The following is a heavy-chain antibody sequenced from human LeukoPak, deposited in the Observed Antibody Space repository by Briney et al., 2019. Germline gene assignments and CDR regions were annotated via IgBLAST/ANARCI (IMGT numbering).Heavy chain of an antibody. CDR1: GFTFSSYS. V-gene: IGHV3-21*01. J-gene: IGHJ4*02. D-gene: IGHD3-16*02. CDR2: ISSSSSYI. Sequence: GGSLRLSCAASGFTFSSYSMNWVRQAPGKGLEWVSSISSSSSYIYYADSVKGRFTISRDNAKNSLYLQMNSLRAEDTAVYYCAKVIFRQSGITFGGVIVAFDYWGQGTLVTVSS. CDR3: AKVIFRQSGITFGGVIVAFDY.